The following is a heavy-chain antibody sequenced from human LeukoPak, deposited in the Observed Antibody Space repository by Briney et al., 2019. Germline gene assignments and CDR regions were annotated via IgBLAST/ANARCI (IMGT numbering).Heavy chain of an antibody. Sequence: GGSLRLSCAASGLTFRTYAMSWVRQAPGKGLEWVSSISDSGGYTFYADSVKGRFTISRDNSKNTVYLQMNSLRAEDAAVYYCAKGGSYRSQPYFDYWGQGTPVTVSS. CDR1: GLTFRTYA. V-gene: IGHV3-23*01. CDR3: AKGGSYRSQPYFDY. CDR2: ISDSGGYT. J-gene: IGHJ4*02. D-gene: IGHD3-16*02.